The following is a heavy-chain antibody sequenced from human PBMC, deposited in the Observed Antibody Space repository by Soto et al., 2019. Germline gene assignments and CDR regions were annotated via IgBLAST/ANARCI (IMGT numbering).Heavy chain of an antibody. D-gene: IGHD1-1*01. CDR2: IPSDGSAQ. CDR1: GFTFRDYA. CDR3: ARAVAGQVRSAWTWLDY. J-gene: IGHJ4*02. Sequence: QVQLVESGGGVVQPGRSLRLSCEASGFTFRDYAMHWVRQAPGKGLEWVAAIPSDGSAQHYADSVKCRFSISRDNSKNTLSLQMTSLRPEDAALYYCARAVAGQVRSAWTWLDYWGQGTLVTVAS. V-gene: IGHV3-30-3*01.